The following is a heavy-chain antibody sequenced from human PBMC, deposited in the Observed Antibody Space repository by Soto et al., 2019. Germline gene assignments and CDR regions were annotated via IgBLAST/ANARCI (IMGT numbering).Heavy chain of an antibody. CDR2: IIPLLHTA. Sequence: QVQLVQSGAEVKKPGSSVRVSCKASGGVFSNYVISWVRQAPGQGLDWVGGIIPLLHTADYAQQFQGRVSMTADESTSTAYMELSSLRSEDTAVYSCATESSSRGLGFRGVGGGFDHWGQGTLVTVSS. J-gene: IGHJ4*02. V-gene: IGHV1-69*01. CDR3: ATESSSRGLGFRGVGGGFDH. D-gene: IGHD5-12*01. CDR1: GGVFSNYV.